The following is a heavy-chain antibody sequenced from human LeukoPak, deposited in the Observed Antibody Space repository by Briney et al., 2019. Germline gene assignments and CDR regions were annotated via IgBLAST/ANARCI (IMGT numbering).Heavy chain of an antibody. CDR2: ISAYNGNT. CDR1: GYTFTSYC. CDR3: AREAEPTNYYGMAV. J-gene: IGHJ6*02. Sequence: ASVKLSCKASGYTFTSYCISWVRQAPGQGREWMGWISAYNGNTNYAQKLQGRVTMTTDTSTSTAYMELRSLRSDDTAVYYCAREAEPTNYYGMAVWGQGTTDTVSS. D-gene: IGHD5-12*01. V-gene: IGHV1-18*01.